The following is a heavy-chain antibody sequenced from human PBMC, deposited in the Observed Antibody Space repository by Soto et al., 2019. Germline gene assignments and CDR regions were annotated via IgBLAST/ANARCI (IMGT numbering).Heavy chain of an antibody. CDR2: ISWDGGST. Sequence: GGFLRLSCAASGFTFDDYTMHWVRQAPGKGLEWVSLISWDGGSTYYADSVKGRFTISRDNSKNSLYLQMNSLRTEDTALYYCAKGGYYYGSGSPGYGMDVWGQGTTVTVSS. J-gene: IGHJ6*02. CDR1: GFTFDDYT. CDR3: AKGGYYYGSGSPGYGMDV. V-gene: IGHV3-43*01. D-gene: IGHD3-10*01.